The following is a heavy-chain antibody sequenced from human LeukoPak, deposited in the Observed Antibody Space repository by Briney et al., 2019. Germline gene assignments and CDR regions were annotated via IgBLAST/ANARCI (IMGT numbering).Heavy chain of an antibody. CDR3: ARDGLDCSSTSCYGDY. V-gene: IGHV3-64*01. D-gene: IGHD2-2*01. J-gene: IGHJ4*02. CDR1: GFTFSSYA. CDR2: ISSNGGST. Sequence: GGSLRLSCAASGFTFSSYAMHWVRQAPGKGLEYVSAISSNGGSTYYANSVKGRFTISRDNSKNTLYLQMGSLRAEDMAVYYRARDGLDCSSTSCYGDYWGQGTLVTVSS.